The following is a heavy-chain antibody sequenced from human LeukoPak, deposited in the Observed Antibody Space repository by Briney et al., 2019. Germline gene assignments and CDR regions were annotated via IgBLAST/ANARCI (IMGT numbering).Heavy chain of an antibody. J-gene: IGHJ6*03. CDR2: ISGSGGST. CDR3: AKDGLRWERGSKYSRYLDV. Sequence: GGSLRLSCAASGFTFSSYAMSWVRQAPGKGLEWVSTISGSGGSTYNADSVKGRFTISRDNSKNTLYLQMNSLRAEDTAVYYCAKDGLRWERGSKYSRYLDVWGKGTTVTVSS. CDR1: GFTFSSYA. D-gene: IGHD1-26*01. V-gene: IGHV3-23*01.